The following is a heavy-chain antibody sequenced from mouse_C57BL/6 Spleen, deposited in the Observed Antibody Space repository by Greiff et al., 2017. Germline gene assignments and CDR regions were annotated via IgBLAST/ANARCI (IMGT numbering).Heavy chain of an antibody. D-gene: IGHD4-1*01. Sequence: QVQLQQSGPELVKPGASVKISCKASGYAFSSSWMNWVKQRPGKGLEWIGRIYPGAGDTNYNGKFKGKATLTADKSSSTAYMQLSSLTSEDSAVYFCARGTYLGPFDYWGQGTTLTVSS. V-gene: IGHV1-82*01. CDR1: GYAFSSSW. CDR3: ARGTYLGPFDY. CDR2: IYPGAGDT. J-gene: IGHJ2*01.